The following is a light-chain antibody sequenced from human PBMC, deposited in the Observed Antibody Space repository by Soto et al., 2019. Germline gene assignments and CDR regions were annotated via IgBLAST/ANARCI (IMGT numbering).Light chain of an antibody. Sequence: VVMTQSPLSLPVTLGQPASISCTSSQSLEYSDGKTYLNWFLQRPGQSPRRXIYKVSNRDSGVPDRFSGSGSGTDFTLKISRVEAEDFGIYYCMQGGHWPWTFGQGTKVDIK. CDR2: KVS. CDR1: QSLEYSDGKTY. CDR3: MQGGHWPWT. V-gene: IGKV2-30*01. J-gene: IGKJ1*01.